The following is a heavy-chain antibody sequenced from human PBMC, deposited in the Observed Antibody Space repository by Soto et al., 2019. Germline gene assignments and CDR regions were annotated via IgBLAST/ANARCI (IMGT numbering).Heavy chain of an antibody. CDR3: ARSYYYDSSGYYEAPILDY. J-gene: IGHJ4*02. CDR2: IYPGDSDT. CDR1: GYRFTSYW. D-gene: IGHD3-22*01. V-gene: IGHV5-51*01. Sequence: GESLKISCKGSGYRFTSYWIGWVRQMPGKGLEWMGIIYPGDSDTRYSPSFQGQVTISADKSISTAYLQWSSLKASDTAMYYCARSYYYDSSGYYEAPILDYWGQGTLVTVSS.